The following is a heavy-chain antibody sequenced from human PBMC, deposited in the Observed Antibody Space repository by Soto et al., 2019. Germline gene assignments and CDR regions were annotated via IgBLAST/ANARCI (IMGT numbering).Heavy chain of an antibody. CDR2: MNPNSGNT. D-gene: IGHD6-19*01. J-gene: IGHJ4*02. CDR3: ARGRGHSSGWYGDY. Sequence: QVQLVQSGAEVKKPGASVKVSCKASGYTFTSYDINWVRQATGQGLEWMGWMNPNSGNTGYAQKFQGRVTMTRNTSIRTAYMELSSLSSEDTAVYYWARGRGHSSGWYGDYWGQGTLVTVSS. V-gene: IGHV1-8*01. CDR1: GYTFTSYD.